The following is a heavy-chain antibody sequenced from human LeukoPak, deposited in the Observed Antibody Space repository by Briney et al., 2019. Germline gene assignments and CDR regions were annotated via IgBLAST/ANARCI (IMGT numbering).Heavy chain of an antibody. D-gene: IGHD5-24*01. CDR2: ISSSSSYI. CDR1: GFTFDDYG. Sequence: PGGSLRLSCAASGFTFDDYGMSWVRQAPGKGLEWVSSISSSSSYIYYADSVKGRFTISRDNAKNSLYLQMNSLRAEDTAVYYCARVGGDGYNYDYWGQGTLVTVSS. V-gene: IGHV3-21*01. J-gene: IGHJ4*02. CDR3: ARVGGDGYNYDY.